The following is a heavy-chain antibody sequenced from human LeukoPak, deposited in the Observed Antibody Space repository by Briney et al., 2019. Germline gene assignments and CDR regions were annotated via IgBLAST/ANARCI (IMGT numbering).Heavy chain of an antibody. CDR2: INPNNGGT. CDR1: GYTFTGYY. V-gene: IGHV1-2*02. Sequence: ASVKVSCKASGYTFTGYYMHWVRQAPGQGLEWMGCINPNNGGTNYAQKVQVRVTMTRDTSISTAYMELSTVRSDNTPVYYCASQGLQRTFSFDYWGQGTLVTVSS. CDR3: ASQGLQRTFSFDY. D-gene: IGHD1-1*01. J-gene: IGHJ4*02.